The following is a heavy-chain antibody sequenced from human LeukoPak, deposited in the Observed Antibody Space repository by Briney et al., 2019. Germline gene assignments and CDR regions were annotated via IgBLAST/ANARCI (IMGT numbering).Heavy chain of an antibody. Sequence: GGSPRLSCAASGFTFSTYTMYWVRHPPGKRLEWVSIIGSSGGGIHYADSVKGRFTISRDNSKNALYLQMNSLRVEDTAVYYCAIDPNWGTHSWGQGVLVTVSS. CDR3: AIDPNWGTHS. V-gene: IGHV3-23*01. D-gene: IGHD7-27*01. CDR1: GFTFSTYT. CDR2: IGSSGGGI. J-gene: IGHJ4*02.